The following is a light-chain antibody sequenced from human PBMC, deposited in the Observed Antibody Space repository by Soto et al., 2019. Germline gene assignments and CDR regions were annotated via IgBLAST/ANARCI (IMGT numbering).Light chain of an antibody. Sequence: QSVLTQPPSASGTPGQRVTISCSGSSSNIGSNTVNWYQQLPGTAPKLLIYSNNQRPSGVPDRFSGSKSGTSASLAISGLQSEHEADYYCAAWDDSLNGVVFGGGTNLTVL. CDR1: SSNIGSNT. J-gene: IGLJ2*01. CDR3: AAWDDSLNGVV. V-gene: IGLV1-44*01. CDR2: SNN.